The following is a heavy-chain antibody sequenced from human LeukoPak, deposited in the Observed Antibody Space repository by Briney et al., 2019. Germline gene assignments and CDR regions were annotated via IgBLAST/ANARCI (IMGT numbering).Heavy chain of an antibody. Sequence: PGGSLRLSCAASGFTFDDYGMSWVRQAPGKGLEWVSGINWNGGSTGYADSVKGRFTISRDNAKNSLYLQMNSLRAEDTALYYCARGDYYGSGSSGGDYWGQGTLVTVCS. CDR2: INWNGGST. CDR3: ARGDYYGSGSSGGDY. V-gene: IGHV3-20*04. D-gene: IGHD3-10*01. CDR1: GFTFDDYG. J-gene: IGHJ4*02.